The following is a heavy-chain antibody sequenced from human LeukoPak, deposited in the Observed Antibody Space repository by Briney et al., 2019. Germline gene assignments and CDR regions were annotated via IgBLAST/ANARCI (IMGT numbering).Heavy chain of an antibody. D-gene: IGHD4-17*01. CDR3: ARRTTVTTENDY. CDR2: ISAYNGNR. Sequence: ALVKVCCKASGYTFTSYGISWVRQAPGQGLEWMGWISAYNGNRNYAQKLQGRVTMTTDTSTSTAYMELRSLRSDDTAVYYCARRTTVTTENDYWGQAPLVTVSS. J-gene: IGHJ4*02. V-gene: IGHV1-18*01. CDR1: GYTFTSYG.